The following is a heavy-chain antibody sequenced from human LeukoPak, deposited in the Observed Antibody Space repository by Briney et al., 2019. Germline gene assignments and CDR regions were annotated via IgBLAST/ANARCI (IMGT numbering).Heavy chain of an antibody. CDR1: GGSISSTNW. CDR2: INHSGST. CDR3: ARSYDILTGSEFGNY. D-gene: IGHD3-9*01. V-gene: IGHV4-4*02. J-gene: IGHJ4*02. Sequence: SGTLSLTCGVSGGSISSTNWWTWVRQPPGEGLEWIGEINHSGSTNYNPSLKSRVTISVDTSKNQFSLKLSSVTAADTAVYYCARSYDILTGSEFGNYWGQGTLVTVSS.